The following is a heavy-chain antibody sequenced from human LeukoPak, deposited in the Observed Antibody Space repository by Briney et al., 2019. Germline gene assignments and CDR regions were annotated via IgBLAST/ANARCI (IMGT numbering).Heavy chain of an antibody. D-gene: IGHD6-13*01. Sequence: GASVKVSCKASGYTFTSYGISWVRRAPGQGLEWMGWISAYNGNTNYAQKLQGRVTMTIDTSTSTAYMELRSLRSDDTAVYYCARRGYSSSWSYYYYYGMDVWGQGTTVTVSS. CDR1: GYTFTSYG. V-gene: IGHV1-18*01. CDR3: ARRGYSSSWSYYYYYGMDV. J-gene: IGHJ6*02. CDR2: ISAYNGNT.